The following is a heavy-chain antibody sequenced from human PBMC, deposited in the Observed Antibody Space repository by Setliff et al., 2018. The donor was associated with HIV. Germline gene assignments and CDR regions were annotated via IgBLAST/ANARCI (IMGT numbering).Heavy chain of an antibody. CDR2: ISSGGRTI. CDR1: GFTFSSYE. V-gene: IGHV3-48*03. Sequence: LRLSCAASGFTFSSYEMNWVRQAPGQGLEWVSYISSGGRTIYYADSVKGRFTISRDNAKNSLYLQMNSLRAEDTAVYYCWSGYTSGRWGQGTLVTVSS. J-gene: IGHJ4*02. D-gene: IGHD6-19*01. CDR3: WSGYTSGR.